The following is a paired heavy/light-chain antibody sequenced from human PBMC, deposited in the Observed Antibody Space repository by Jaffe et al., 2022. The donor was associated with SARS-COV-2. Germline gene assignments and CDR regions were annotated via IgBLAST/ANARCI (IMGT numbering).Heavy chain of an antibody. Sequence: EVQLVQSGGGLVKPGGSLTLSCAASGFPFRFAWMSWVRQAPGKGLEWVGRIKSIPDGGATNYSAPVQGRFTVSRDDSRNTLYLHMNNLKTEDTAVYYCTTNHYYATSGHLLDYWGQGARVTVSS. V-gene: IGHV3-15*01. J-gene: IGHJ4*02. CDR3: TTNHYYATSGHLLDY. CDR1: GFPFRFAW. D-gene: IGHD3-22*01. CDR2: IKSIPDGGAT.
Light chain of an antibody. CDR3: HQYDSLPYT. CDR1: RDIYNY. Sequence: DIQMTQSPSSLSASLGDRVTITCQASRDIYNYLNWYQQKPGKAPKLLIYDASNLETGVPSRFTGSRSGTHFTLTISSLEPEDIATYFCHQYDSLPYTFGQGTKLAIK. CDR2: DAS. J-gene: IGKJ2*01. V-gene: IGKV1-33*01.